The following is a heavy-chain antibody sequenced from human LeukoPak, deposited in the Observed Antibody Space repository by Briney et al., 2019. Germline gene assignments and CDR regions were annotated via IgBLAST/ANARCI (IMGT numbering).Heavy chain of an antibody. CDR3: ARLSRGYGSGSSVNWFDP. CDR2: IKQDGSEK. D-gene: IGHD3-10*01. Sequence: GGSLRLSCPASGFMFSSYWMSWVRQAPGKGLEWVANIKQDGSEKYYVDSVKGRFTISRDNAKNSLYLQMNSLRAEDTAVYYCARLSRGYGSGSSVNWFDPWGQGTLVTVSS. J-gene: IGHJ5*02. V-gene: IGHV3-7*01. CDR1: GFMFSSYW.